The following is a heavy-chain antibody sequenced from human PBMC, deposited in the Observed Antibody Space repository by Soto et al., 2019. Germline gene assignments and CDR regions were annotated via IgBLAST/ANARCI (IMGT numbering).Heavy chain of an antibody. CDR2: INHSGST. D-gene: IGHD2-2*03. J-gene: IGHJ6*02. CDR1: GGSISSYY. Sequence: SETLSLTCTVSGGSISSYYWSWIRQPPGKGLEWIGEINHSGSTNYNPSLKSRVTISVDTSKNQFSLKLSSVTAADTAVYYCARGGSSRYYYGMDVWGQGTTVT. CDR3: ARGGSSRYYYGMDV. V-gene: IGHV4-34*01.